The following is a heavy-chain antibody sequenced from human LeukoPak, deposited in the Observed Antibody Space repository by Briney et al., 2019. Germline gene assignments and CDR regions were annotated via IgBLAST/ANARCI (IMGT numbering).Heavy chain of an antibody. D-gene: IGHD6-19*01. V-gene: IGHV4-34*01. J-gene: IGHJ4*02. CDR2: INHSGST. Sequence: SETLSLTCAVYGGSFSGYYWSWIRQPPGKGLEWIGEINHSGSTNYNPSLKSRVTISVDTSKNQFSLKLSSVTAADTAVYYCARTHPANDSGYSSSFWGQGTLVTVSS. CDR3: ARTHPANDSGYSSSF. CDR1: GGSFSGYY.